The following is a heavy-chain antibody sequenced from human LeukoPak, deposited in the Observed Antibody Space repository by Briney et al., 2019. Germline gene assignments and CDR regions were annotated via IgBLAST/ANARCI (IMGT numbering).Heavy chain of an antibody. D-gene: IGHD1-20*01. V-gene: IGHV3-21*01. J-gene: IGHJ4*02. CDR2: ISTSSNYI. CDR3: ARDNWIEAHYFDY. Sequence: GGSLRLSCAASGFSVSDNYMNWVRQAPGKGLEWVSFISTSSNYIYYADSVKGRFTISRDNAKNSLYLQMNSLRAEDTAVYYCARDNWIEAHYFDYWGQGTLVTVSS. CDR1: GFSVSDNY.